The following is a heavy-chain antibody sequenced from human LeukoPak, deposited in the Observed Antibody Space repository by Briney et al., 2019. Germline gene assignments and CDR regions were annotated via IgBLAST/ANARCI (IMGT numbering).Heavy chain of an antibody. Sequence: PGGSLRLSCAASGFTFSSYAMSWVRQAPGKGLEWVSAISGGGGSTYYADSVKGRFTISRDNSKNTLYLQMNSLRAEDTAVYYCARDRSSNYYYYYGMDVWGKGTTVTVSS. J-gene: IGHJ6*04. CDR3: ARDRSSNYYYYYGMDV. D-gene: IGHD6-13*01. CDR2: ISGGGGST. V-gene: IGHV3-23*01. CDR1: GFTFSSYA.